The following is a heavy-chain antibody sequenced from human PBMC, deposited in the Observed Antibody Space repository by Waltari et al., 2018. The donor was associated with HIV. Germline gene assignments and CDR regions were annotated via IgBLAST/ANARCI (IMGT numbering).Heavy chain of an antibody. CDR2: IYTSGST. CDR3: AREEGIAVAGSYWYFDL. V-gene: IGHV4-4*07. J-gene: IGHJ2*01. Sequence: QVQLQESGPGLVKPSETLSLTCTVSGGSLSSYYWSWTRQPAGKGLEWIGRIYTSGSTNYNPSLKSRVTMSVDTSKNQFSLKLSSVTAADTAVYYCAREEGIAVAGSYWYFDLWGRGTLVTVSS. D-gene: IGHD6-19*01. CDR1: GGSLSSYY.